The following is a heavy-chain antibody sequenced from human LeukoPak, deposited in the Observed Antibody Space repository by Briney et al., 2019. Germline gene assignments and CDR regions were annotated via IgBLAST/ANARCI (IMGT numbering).Heavy chain of an antibody. CDR1: GGSFSGYY. V-gene: IGHV4-34*01. D-gene: IGHD3-22*01. CDR2: INHSGST. J-gene: IGHJ3*02. Sequence: SETLSLTCAVYGGSFSGYYWRWIRQPPGKGLEWIGEINHSGSTNYNPSLKSRVTISVDTSKNQFSLKLSSVTAADTAVYYCARGRSAYYYDSSGRRPDAFDIWGQGTMVTVSS. CDR3: ARGRSAYYYDSSGRRPDAFDI.